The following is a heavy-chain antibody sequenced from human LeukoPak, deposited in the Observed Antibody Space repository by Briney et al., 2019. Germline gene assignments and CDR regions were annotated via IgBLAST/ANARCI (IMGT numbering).Heavy chain of an antibody. Sequence: GGSLRLSCAASAFTFSNYWMSWVRQAPGEGLEWVANIKGDGSEINYVDSVTGRFTISRDNAKNSLYLQMNSLRVDDTAVYYCARDRGYSTFDYWGQGTLVTVSS. CDR1: AFTFSNYW. J-gene: IGHJ4*02. D-gene: IGHD4-23*01. CDR2: IKGDGSEI. V-gene: IGHV3-7*01. CDR3: ARDRGYSTFDY.